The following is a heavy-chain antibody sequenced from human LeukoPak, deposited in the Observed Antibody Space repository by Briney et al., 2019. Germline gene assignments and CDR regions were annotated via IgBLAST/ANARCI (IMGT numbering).Heavy chain of an antibody. CDR1: GFTVSRNY. Sequence: GGSLRLSCAASGFTVSRNYMSWVRQAPGKGLEWVSVIYSGGSTYYADSVKGRFTISRDNSKNTLYLQMNSLRAEDTAVYYCARDGPGDTFDYWGQGTQVTVSS. V-gene: IGHV3-53*01. D-gene: IGHD3-10*01. J-gene: IGHJ4*02. CDR2: IYSGGST. CDR3: ARDGPGDTFDY.